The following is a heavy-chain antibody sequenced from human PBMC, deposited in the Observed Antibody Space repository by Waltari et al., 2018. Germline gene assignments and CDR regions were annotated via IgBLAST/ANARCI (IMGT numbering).Heavy chain of an antibody. Sequence: EVQLLDSGGGLVQPGGSLRLSCAASRFTFSSSAMNWVRQAPGKGLECVSGISGSGGSTYYADSVKGRFTISRDNSKNTLDLQMNSLRVEDTAVYYCAKGAYFDSSGYYWDYWGQGTLVTVSS. CDR3: AKGAYFDSSGYYWDY. D-gene: IGHD3-22*01. J-gene: IGHJ4*02. CDR2: ISGSGGST. CDR1: RFTFSSSA. V-gene: IGHV3-23*01.